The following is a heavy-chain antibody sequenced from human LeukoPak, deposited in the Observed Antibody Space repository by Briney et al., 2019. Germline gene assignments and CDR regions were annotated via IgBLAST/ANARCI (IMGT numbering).Heavy chain of an antibody. Sequence: GGSLRLSCAASGFTFSSYSMNWVRQAPGKGLEWVSSISSGSTIYYADSVKGRFTISRDNAKNSLYLQMNSLRAEDTAVYYCARGWEDYYDSSGYYPTRFDYWGQGTLVTVSS. CDR1: GFTFSSYS. CDR3: ARGWEDYYDSSGYYPTRFDY. D-gene: IGHD3-22*01. V-gene: IGHV3-69-1*01. J-gene: IGHJ4*02. CDR2: ISSGSTI.